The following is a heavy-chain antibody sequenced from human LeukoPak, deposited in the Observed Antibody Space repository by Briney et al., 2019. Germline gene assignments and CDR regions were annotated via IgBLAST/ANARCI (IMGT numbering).Heavy chain of an antibody. CDR2: VYYSGST. D-gene: IGHD3-9*01. CDR3: ARDGTYYDLLTGYFPNWFDP. J-gene: IGHJ5*02. CDR1: GGSISSSNYH. Sequence: SETLSLTCTVSGGSISSSNYHWGWIRQPPGKGLEWIGTVYYSGSTYYNPSLHSRVTISVDPSQNQFSLKLNSVTAADTAMYYCARDGTYYDLLTGYFPNWFDPWGQGTLVTVSS. V-gene: IGHV4-39*07.